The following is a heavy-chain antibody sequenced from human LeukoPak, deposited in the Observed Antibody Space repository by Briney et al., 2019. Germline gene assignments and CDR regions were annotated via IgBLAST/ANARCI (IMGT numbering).Heavy chain of an antibody. CDR3: AKVLGEYSIRSKPLDT. Sequence: GGSLRLSCAASGFTFSAYGMHWVRQAPVKGLEWVAFIRYDGSNKYYPDSVRGRFTVSRDNSKNTLYLQMNSLRPEDTAVYYCAKVLGEYSIRSKPLDTWGQGTLVTVSS. CDR2: IRYDGSNK. D-gene: IGHD6-13*01. CDR1: GFTFSAYG. V-gene: IGHV3-30*02. J-gene: IGHJ5*02.